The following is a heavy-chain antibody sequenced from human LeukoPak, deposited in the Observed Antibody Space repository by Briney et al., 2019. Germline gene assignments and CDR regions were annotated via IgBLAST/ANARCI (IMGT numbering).Heavy chain of an antibody. CDR2: IYYSGCP. Sequence: KPSETLSLTCTVSGGSISNNNYYWAWIRRPPGKGLECIVSIYYSGCPHYNPSLKSRVTISVDTSKNQFSLRLSSVTAADTAVYYCATWRTAKTGFDYWGQGTLVTVSS. V-gene: IGHV4-39*01. D-gene: IGHD1-1*01. J-gene: IGHJ4*02. CDR3: ATWRTAKTGFDY. CDR1: GGSISNNNYY.